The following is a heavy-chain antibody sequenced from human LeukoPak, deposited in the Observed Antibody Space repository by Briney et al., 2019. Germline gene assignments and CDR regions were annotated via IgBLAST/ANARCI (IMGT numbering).Heavy chain of an antibody. CDR2: IIPIFGTA. V-gene: IGHV1-69*05. Sequence: ASVKVSCKASGGTFSSYAISWVRQAPGQGLEWMGGIIPIFGTANYAQKFQGRVTITTDESTSTAYMELSSLRSEDTAVYYCARSYSSSSGRAFDIWGQGTMVTVSS. CDR1: GGTFSSYA. D-gene: IGHD6-6*01. CDR3: ARSYSSSSGRAFDI. J-gene: IGHJ3*02.